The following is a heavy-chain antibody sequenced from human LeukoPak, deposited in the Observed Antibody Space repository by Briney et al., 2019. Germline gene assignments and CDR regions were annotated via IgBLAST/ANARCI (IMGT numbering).Heavy chain of an antibody. J-gene: IGHJ4*02. CDR2: VSGSGANT. V-gene: IGHV3-23*01. D-gene: IGHD2-2*01. Sequence: GGSLRLSCTASGFTFSNYGMGWVRQTPGKGLEWLSSVSGSGANTYYADSVKGRFTISRDNSRDRIYLQMNSLRTDDTAVYYCARLQPLVIPAAKLGFDYWGQGTLVTVSS. CDR3: ARLQPLVIPAAKLGFDY. CDR1: GFTFSNYG.